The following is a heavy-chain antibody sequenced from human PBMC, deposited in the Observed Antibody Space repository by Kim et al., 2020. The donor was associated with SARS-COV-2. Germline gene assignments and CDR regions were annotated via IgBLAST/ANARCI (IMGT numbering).Heavy chain of an antibody. CDR1: GGSISSGGYY. V-gene: IGHV4-31*03. CDR3: AREISGGRIVGVVWFDP. J-gene: IGHJ5*02. Sequence: SETLSLTCTVSGGSISSGGYYWSWIRQHPGKGLEWIGYIYYSGSTYYNPSLKSRVTISVDTSKNQFSLKLSSVTAADTAVYYCAREISGGRIVGVVWFDPWGQGTLVTVSS. D-gene: IGHD2-15*01. CDR2: IYYSGST.